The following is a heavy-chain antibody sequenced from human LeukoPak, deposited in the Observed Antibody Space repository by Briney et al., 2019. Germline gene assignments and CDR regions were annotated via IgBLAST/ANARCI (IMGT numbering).Heavy chain of an antibody. V-gene: IGHV4-39*07. CDR1: GDSISSSSYY. CDR2: IYTSGST. CDR3: ARSSSGYYYNWFDP. Sequence: SETLSLTCSVSGDSISSSSYYWGWIRQPPGKGLEWIGRIYTSGSTNYNPSLKSRVTMSVDTSKNQFSLKLSSVTAADTAVYYCARSSSGYYYNWFDPWGQGTLVTVSS. J-gene: IGHJ5*02. D-gene: IGHD3-22*01.